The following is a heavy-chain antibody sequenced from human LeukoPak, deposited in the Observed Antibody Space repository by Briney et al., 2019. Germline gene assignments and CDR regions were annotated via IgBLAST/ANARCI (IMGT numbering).Heavy chain of an antibody. CDR2: IYSTGST. CDR3: VSGDQPDWELPLDY. J-gene: IGHJ4*02. D-gene: IGHD4-23*01. CDR1: GGSISSYY. Sequence: SETLSLTCSVSGGSISSYYWSWIRQPAGKGLEWIGRIYSTGSTNYNPSLKSRVTMSADTSKNQFSLKLSSVTAADTAVYYCVSGDQPDWELPLDYWGQGTLVTVSS. V-gene: IGHV4-4*07.